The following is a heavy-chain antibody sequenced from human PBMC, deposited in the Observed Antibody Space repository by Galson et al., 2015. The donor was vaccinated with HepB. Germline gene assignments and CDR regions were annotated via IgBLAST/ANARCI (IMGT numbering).Heavy chain of an antibody. CDR1: GYTFISYG. V-gene: IGHV1-18*04. J-gene: IGHJ5*02. CDR3: ARDQRPIIGNNRSDP. Sequence: SVKVSCKASGYTFISYGISWVRQAPGQGLEWVGWINAYNGNTNYAQKLQGRVTMTTDTSTSTAYMELRSLRSDDTAVYYCARDQRPIIGNNRSDPWRQGPLHPVSS. D-gene: IGHD3-3*01. CDR2: INAYNGNT.